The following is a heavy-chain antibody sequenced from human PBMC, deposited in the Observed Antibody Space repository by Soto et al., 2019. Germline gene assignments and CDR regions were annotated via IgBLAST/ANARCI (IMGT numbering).Heavy chain of an antibody. Sequence: LRLSCAASGFTFSSYGMHWVRQAPGKGLEWVAVISYDGSNKYYADSVKGRFTISRDNSKNTLYLQMNSLRAEDTAVYYCAKGHSGWYQGVDYWGQGTLVTVSS. J-gene: IGHJ4*02. V-gene: IGHV3-30*18. CDR1: GFTFSSYG. CDR3: AKGHSGWYQGVDY. CDR2: ISYDGSNK. D-gene: IGHD6-19*01.